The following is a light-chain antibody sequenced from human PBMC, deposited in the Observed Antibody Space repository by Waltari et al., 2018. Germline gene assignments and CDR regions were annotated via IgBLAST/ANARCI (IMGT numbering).Light chain of an antibody. J-gene: IGKJ1*01. CDR2: DAS. CDR1: QRVDSY. CDR3: QQRSNWWT. Sequence: ETVLTPSPATLSSSPGERATLTCTASQRVDSYLAWYQQKPGQAPRLLIYDASNRATGVPARFSGSGSGTDFTLTISSLEPEDFGVYYCQQRSNWWTFGQGTKVEIK. V-gene: IGKV3-11*01.